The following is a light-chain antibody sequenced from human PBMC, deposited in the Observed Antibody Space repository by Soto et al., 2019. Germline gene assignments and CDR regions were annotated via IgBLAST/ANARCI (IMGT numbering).Light chain of an antibody. V-gene: IGKV2D-30*01. CDR2: KVS. CDR3: MQDTHRT. CDR1: QSLGYSDGNTC. J-gene: IGKJ1*01. Sequence: DVVMTQSPLSLPVTLGQPASVSCRSSQSLGYSDGNTCLNWLQQRPGQSPRRLIYKVSHWDSGDPDRISGRGSGPDVTLKISRVEAEDVGVYYCMQDTHRTFGRATKVEIK.